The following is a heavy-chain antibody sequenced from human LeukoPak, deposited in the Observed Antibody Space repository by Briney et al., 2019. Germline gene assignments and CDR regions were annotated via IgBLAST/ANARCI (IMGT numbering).Heavy chain of an antibody. CDR3: ARGLSDTGKDY. CDR1: GYTLTELS. J-gene: IGHJ4*02. Sequence: ASVKVSCKVSGYTLTELSMHWVRQATGQGLEWMGWMNPNSGNTGYAQKFQGRVTMTRNTSISTAYMELSSLRSEDTAVYYCARGLSDTGKDYWGQGTLVTVSS. D-gene: IGHD1-26*01. V-gene: IGHV1-8*01. CDR2: MNPNSGNT.